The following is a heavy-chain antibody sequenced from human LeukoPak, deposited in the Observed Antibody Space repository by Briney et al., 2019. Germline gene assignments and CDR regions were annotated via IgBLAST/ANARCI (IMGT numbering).Heavy chain of an antibody. V-gene: IGHV1-2*04. J-gene: IGHJ4*02. Sequence: ASVKVSCKASGYTFTGYYMHWVRQAPGQGLEWMGWINPNSGGTNYAQKFQGWVTMTRDTSISTAYMELSRLRSDDTAMYYCARQAPLAYFDYWGQGTLVTVSS. CDR3: ARQAPLAYFDY. CDR1: GYTFTGYY. CDR2: INPNSGGT.